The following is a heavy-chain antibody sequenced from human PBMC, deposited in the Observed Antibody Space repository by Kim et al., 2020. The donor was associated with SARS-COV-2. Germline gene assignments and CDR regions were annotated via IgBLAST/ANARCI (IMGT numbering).Heavy chain of an antibody. D-gene: IGHD3-10*01. CDR2: IYYSGST. CDR3: SRTRSCKPY. J-gene: IGHJ4*02. Sequence: SETLSLTCTVSGGSISSDYWSWIRQPPGKGLEWIGYIYYSGSTNYNPTPKRRVPISVYTAKNQFSLKLSSVTVADTAAYDCSRTRSCKPYWGQGTQVTVS. CDR1: GGSISSDY. V-gene: IGHV4-59*01.